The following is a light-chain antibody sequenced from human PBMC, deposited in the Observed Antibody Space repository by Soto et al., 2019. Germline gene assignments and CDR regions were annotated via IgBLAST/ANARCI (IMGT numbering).Light chain of an antibody. V-gene: IGLV1-51*02. J-gene: IGLJ2*01. CDR1: SSNIGNNY. CDR3: GTWDSSLSAVV. Sequence: HSVLTQPPSVSAAPGQKVTISCSGSSSNIGNNYVSWYQQLPGTAPKLLIYENNKRPSGIPDRFSGSKSGTSATLGITGLQTGDEADYYCGTWDSSLSAVVFGGGTKLTVL. CDR2: ENN.